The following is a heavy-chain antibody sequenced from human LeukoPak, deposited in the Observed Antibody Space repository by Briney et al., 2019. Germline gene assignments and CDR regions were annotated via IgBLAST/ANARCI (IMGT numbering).Heavy chain of an antibody. V-gene: IGHV5-51*01. D-gene: IGHD6-13*01. CDR3: AKTVYSSDWYIFDY. J-gene: IGHJ4*02. CDR2: IYPGDSYT. Sequence: GESLKISCKGSGYSFTNYWIGWVRQMPGKGLEWMGIIYPGDSYTRYSPSFQGQVTISADKSITTAYLQWSSLKASDTAMYYCAKTVYSSDWYIFDYWGQGTLVTVSS. CDR1: GYSFTNYW.